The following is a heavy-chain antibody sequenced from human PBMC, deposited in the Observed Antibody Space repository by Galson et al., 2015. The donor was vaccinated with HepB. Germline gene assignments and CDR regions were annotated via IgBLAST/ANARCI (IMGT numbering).Heavy chain of an antibody. V-gene: IGHV3-23*01. Sequence: SLRLSCAASGFAFDSHAMRWVRQAPGRGLVWISRISGEGDRTTYADSVKGRLTVSKDNSNNMLYLQMNSLRAEDAGLYFCAKGYGLFDSWGQGILVTVSS. CDR2: ISGEGDRT. CDR1: GFAFDSHA. D-gene: IGHD5-18*01. J-gene: IGHJ5*01. CDR3: AKGYGLFDS.